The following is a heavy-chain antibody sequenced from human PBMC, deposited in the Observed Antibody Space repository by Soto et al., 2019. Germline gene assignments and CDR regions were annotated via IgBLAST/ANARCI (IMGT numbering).Heavy chain of an antibody. CDR2: ISGRGTTT. CDR3: ARLGYCSSATCKYHFYYYAMDA. V-gene: IGHV3-48*02. J-gene: IGHJ6*02. D-gene: IGHD2-2*01. CDR1: GFSFGSYS. Sequence: WSLRLSCEASGFSFGSYSMNWVRHAPGKGLEWVSFISGRGTTTYYADSVKGRFTVSRDNAKNSLSLEVNSLRDEDTAVYYCARLGYCSSATCKYHFYYYAMDAWRPETPVTASS.